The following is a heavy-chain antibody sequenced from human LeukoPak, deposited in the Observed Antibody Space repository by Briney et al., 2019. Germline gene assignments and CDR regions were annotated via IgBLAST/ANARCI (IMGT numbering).Heavy chain of an antibody. CDR2: IIPIFATA. Sequence: SVKVSCKASGGTFISYAISWVRQAPGQGLEWVGGIIPIFATANYAQKFQGRVTITADESTSTAYMELSSLRSEDTAVYYCARGPITTRSHFDYWGQGTLVTVSS. CDR1: GGTFISYA. CDR3: ARGPITTRSHFDY. V-gene: IGHV1-69*13. D-gene: IGHD3-22*01. J-gene: IGHJ4*02.